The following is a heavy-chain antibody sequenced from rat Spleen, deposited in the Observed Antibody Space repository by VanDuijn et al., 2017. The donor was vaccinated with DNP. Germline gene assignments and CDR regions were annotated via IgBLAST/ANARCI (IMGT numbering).Heavy chain of an antibody. CDR3: VREKFGVDY. V-gene: IGHV4-2*01. CDR1: GFNFNDYW. J-gene: IGHJ2*01. CDR2: INKDSRTI. Sequence: EVKLVESGGGLVQPGSPLKLSCVASGFNFNDYWMGWVRQAPGKGLEWIGEINKDSRTIKYSPSLKEKFTVSRDNAQNTLYLQMSKLGSEDTAIYYCVREKFGVDYWGQGVMVTVSS. D-gene: IGHD4-3*01.